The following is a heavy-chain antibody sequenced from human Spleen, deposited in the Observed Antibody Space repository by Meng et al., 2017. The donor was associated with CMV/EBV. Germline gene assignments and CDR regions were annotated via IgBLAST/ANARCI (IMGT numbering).Heavy chain of an antibody. D-gene: IGHD6-6*01. CDR1: GYDFTSSF. CDR3: AREGATRPSQGFDY. V-gene: IGHV1-2*02. Sequence: ASVKVSCKASGYDFTSSFMHWVRQAPGHGLEWMGIINPNSGGTDYAQKFQGRVTMVSDTSISTAYMEVSRLRSDDTALYYCAREGATRPSQGFDYWGRGTLVTVSS. CDR2: INPNSGGT. J-gene: IGHJ4*02.